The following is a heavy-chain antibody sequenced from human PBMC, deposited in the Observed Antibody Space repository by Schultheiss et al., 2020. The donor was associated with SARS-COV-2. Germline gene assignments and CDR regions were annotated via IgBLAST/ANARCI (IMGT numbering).Heavy chain of an antibody. CDR1: GFTFSSYW. Sequence: GGSLRLSCAASGFTFSSYWMHWVRQAPGKGLVWVSRINSDGSSTSYADSVKGRFTISRDNAKNTLYLQMNSLRAEDTAVYYCARGAGYCSGGSCFFEGYYMDVWGKGTTVTVSS. CDR3: ARGAGYCSGGSCFFEGYYMDV. J-gene: IGHJ6*03. V-gene: IGHV3-74*01. CDR2: INSDGSST. D-gene: IGHD2-15*01.